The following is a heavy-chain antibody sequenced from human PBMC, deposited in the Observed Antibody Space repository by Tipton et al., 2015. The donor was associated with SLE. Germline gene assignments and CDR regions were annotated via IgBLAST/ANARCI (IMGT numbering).Heavy chain of an antibody. Sequence: TLSLTCTVSGDSINSYYWSWIRQPPGKGLEWIGYVYDTGSTSYNPSLQSRVTISVDTSKNQFSLKRNSVTASDTAVYYCARQVASFDYWGQGTLVTVSS. D-gene: IGHD5-12*01. CDR2: VYDTGST. CDR3: ARQVASFDY. CDR1: GDSINSYY. J-gene: IGHJ4*02. V-gene: IGHV4-59*08.